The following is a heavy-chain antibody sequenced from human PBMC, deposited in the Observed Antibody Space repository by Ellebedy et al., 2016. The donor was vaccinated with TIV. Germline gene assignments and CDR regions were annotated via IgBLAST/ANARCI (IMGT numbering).Heavy chain of an antibody. J-gene: IGHJ4*02. CDR2: INHSGST. V-gene: IGHV4-34*01. D-gene: IGHD3-10*01. CDR3: ARRGNAYYYGSGSYLTTYYFDY. CDR1: GGSFSGYY. Sequence: SQTLSLTCAVYGGSFSGYYWSWIRQPPGKGLEWIGEINHSGSTNYNPSLKSRVTVSVDTSKNQFSLKLSSVTAADTAVYYCARRGNAYYYGSGSYLTTYYFDYWGQGTLVTVSS.